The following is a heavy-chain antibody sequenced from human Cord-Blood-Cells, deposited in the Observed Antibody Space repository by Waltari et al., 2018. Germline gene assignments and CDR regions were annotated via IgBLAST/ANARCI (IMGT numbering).Heavy chain of an antibody. CDR2: IYYSGST. V-gene: IGHV4-59*01. CDR1: GGSISSYY. D-gene: IGHD6-6*01. Sequence: QVQLQESGPGLVKPSETLSLTCTVSGGSISSYYWSWIRQPPGKGLEWIGYIYYSGSTNYNPSLKSRVTISVDTSKNQFSLKLSSVTAADTAVYYCARDLWRGRDIAARDAFDIWGQGTMVTVSS. CDR3: ARDLWRGRDIAARDAFDI. J-gene: IGHJ3*02.